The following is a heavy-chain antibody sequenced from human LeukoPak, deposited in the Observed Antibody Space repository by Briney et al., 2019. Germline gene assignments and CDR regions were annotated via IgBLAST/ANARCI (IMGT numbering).Heavy chain of an antibody. V-gene: IGHV3-74*01. CDR1: GFTLSPYW. CDR2: INSDGSST. CDR3: TRARCSRTSCNTESDY. Sequence: GGSLRLSCAASGFTLSPYWMYWVRQAPGKGLVWVSRINSDGSSTTYADSVKGRFTISRDNTKNTLYLQMNILRAEDTAVYYCTRARCSRTSCNTESDYWGQGTLVTVSS. J-gene: IGHJ4*02. D-gene: IGHD2-2*01.